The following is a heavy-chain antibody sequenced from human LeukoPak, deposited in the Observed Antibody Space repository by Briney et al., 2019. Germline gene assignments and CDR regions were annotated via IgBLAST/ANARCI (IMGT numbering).Heavy chain of an antibody. Sequence: ASVMVSCKASGYTFTAYSMHWVRQAPGQGLEYMGWINPNSGDTNYAQKFQGRVTMTRDTSKNQFSLKLSSVTAADTAVYYCARDYEGRAGSGSYGALDIWGQGTMVTVSS. V-gene: IGHV1-2*02. CDR2: INPNSGDT. J-gene: IGHJ3*02. CDR3: ARDYEGRAGSGSYGALDI. D-gene: IGHD3-10*01. CDR1: GYTFTAYS.